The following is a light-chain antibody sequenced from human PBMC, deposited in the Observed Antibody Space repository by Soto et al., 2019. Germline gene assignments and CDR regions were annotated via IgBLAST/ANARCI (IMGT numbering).Light chain of an antibody. Sequence: QSALTQPASVSGSPGQSITISCTGTSSDVGTYGLVSWYQQHPGEAPRLLIYEVTERPSGVSIRFSGSKSDYTASLTISGLQADDEADYYCSSYAGRGVGVFGGGTKLTVL. J-gene: IGLJ2*01. V-gene: IGLV2-23*02. CDR1: SSDVGTYGL. CDR3: SSYAGRGVGV. CDR2: EVT.